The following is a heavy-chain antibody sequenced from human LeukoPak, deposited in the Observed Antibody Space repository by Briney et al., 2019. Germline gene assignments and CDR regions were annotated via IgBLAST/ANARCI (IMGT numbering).Heavy chain of an antibody. D-gene: IGHD5-18*01. CDR2: ISPYSGNT. CDR1: GYTFTTYG. CDR3: ARDWGYGAETAFDI. V-gene: IGHV1-18*01. J-gene: IGHJ3*02. Sequence: GASVKVSCKTSGYTFTTYGINWVRQAPGQGLEWMGWISPYSGNTDYAQKLQGRVTLTTDTSTSTVYMDLRSLRSDDTAVYYCARDWGYGAETAFDIWGQGTMVTVSS.